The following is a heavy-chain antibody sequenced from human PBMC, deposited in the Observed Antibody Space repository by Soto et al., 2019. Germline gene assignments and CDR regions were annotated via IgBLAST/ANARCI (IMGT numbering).Heavy chain of an antibody. D-gene: IGHD6-19*01. J-gene: IGHJ4*02. CDR1: GFTFSSYG. V-gene: IGHV3-33*06. CDR3: AKDYSSTSYGINY. Sequence: QVQLVESGGGVVQPGRSLRLSCAASGFTFSSYGMHWVRQAPGKGLEWVAVMYYDGSDEYYADSVKGRFTISRDNSKNTLYLQRNGVRAEDTAIYYCAKDYSSTSYGINYWGQGTLVSVSS. CDR2: MYYDGSDE.